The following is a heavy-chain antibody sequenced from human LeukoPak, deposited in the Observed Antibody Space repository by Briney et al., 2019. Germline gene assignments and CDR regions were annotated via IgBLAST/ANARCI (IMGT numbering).Heavy chain of an antibody. CDR3: AGDLLSGSGSLGY. D-gene: IGHD3-10*01. V-gene: IGHV3-74*01. CDR2: INTNGSPT. Sequence: GGSLRLSCAASGFTFSSYWMHWVRQAPGKGLVWVARINTNGSPTQYADSVKGRFTISRDNAKTTLYLQMNSLRDEDTAVYYCAGDLLSGSGSLGYWGQGTLVTVSS. CDR1: GFTFSSYW. J-gene: IGHJ4*02.